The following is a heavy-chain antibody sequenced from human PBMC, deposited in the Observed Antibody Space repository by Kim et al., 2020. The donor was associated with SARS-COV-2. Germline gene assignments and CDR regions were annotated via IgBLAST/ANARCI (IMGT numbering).Heavy chain of an antibody. CDR3: ARGRYYGSVDY. CDR2: INHSGST. Sequence: SETLSLTCAVYGGSFSGYYWSWIRQPPGKGLEWIGEINHSGSTNYNPSLKSRVTISVDTSKNQFSLKLSSVTAADTAVYYCARGRYYGSVDYWGQGTLVTVSS. D-gene: IGHD3-10*01. V-gene: IGHV4-34*01. J-gene: IGHJ4*02. CDR1: GGSFSGYY.